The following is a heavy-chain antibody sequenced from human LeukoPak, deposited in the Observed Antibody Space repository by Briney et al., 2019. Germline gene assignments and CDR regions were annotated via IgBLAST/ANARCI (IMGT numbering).Heavy chain of an antibody. Sequence: KPSETLSLPCTVSGGSISSYYWSWIRQPPGKGLEWIGYIYYSGSTNYNPSLKSRVTISVDTSKNQFSLKLSSVTAADTAVYYCARLPYSYGSGAGYLDLWGRGTLVTVSS. CDR1: GGSISSYY. J-gene: IGHJ2*01. D-gene: IGHD5-18*01. V-gene: IGHV4-59*01. CDR2: IYYSGST. CDR3: ARLPYSYGSGAGYLDL.